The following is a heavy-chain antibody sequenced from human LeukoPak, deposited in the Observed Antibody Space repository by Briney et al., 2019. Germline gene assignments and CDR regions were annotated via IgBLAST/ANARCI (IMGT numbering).Heavy chain of an antibody. Sequence: GGSLRLSCAASGFTFSSYAMHWVRQAPGKGLEWVSTVSGSGDTSYYADSVKGRFIISRDNSKNTLYLQMNSLRAEDTAVYYCAKDGYDSSGKETTYFDYWGQGTLVTVSS. V-gene: IGHV3-23*01. D-gene: IGHD3-22*01. CDR2: VSGSGDTS. CDR3: AKDGYDSSGKETTYFDY. CDR1: GFTFSSYA. J-gene: IGHJ4*02.